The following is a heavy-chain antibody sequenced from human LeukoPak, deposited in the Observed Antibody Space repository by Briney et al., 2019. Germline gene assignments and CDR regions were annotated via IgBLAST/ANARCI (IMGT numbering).Heavy chain of an antibody. V-gene: IGHV1-2*04. D-gene: IGHD4-17*01. J-gene: IGHJ6*02. CDR1: GYTFTGYY. CDR3: AREGDGDYDGMDV. CDR2: INPNSGGT. Sequence: ASVKVSCKASGYTFTGYYMHRVRQAPGQGLEWMGWINPNSGGTNYAQKFQGWVTMTRDTSISTAYMELSRLRSDDTAVYYCAREGDGDYDGMDVWGQGTTVTVSS.